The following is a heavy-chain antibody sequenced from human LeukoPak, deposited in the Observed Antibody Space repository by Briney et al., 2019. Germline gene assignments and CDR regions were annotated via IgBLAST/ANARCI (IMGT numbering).Heavy chain of an antibody. D-gene: IGHD3-22*01. Sequence: PSETLSLTCAVSGGSISSGGYSWSWLRQPAGTGLEWIGRIYTSGSTNYNPSLKSRVTMSVDTSKNQFSLKLSSVTAADTAVYYCARDSYYYDSSGYYAFDIWGQGTMVTVSS. CDR1: GGSISSGGYS. CDR2: IYTSGST. V-gene: IGHV4-61*02. J-gene: IGHJ3*02. CDR3: ARDSYYYDSSGYYAFDI.